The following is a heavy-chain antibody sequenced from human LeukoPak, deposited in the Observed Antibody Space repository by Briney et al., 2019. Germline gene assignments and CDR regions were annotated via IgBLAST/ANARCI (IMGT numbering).Heavy chain of an antibody. CDR2: IYHSGST. D-gene: IGHD2-2*01. J-gene: IGHJ5*02. V-gene: IGHV4-38-2*02. CDR1: GYSISSGYY. Sequence: PSETLSLTCTVSGYSISSGYYWGWIRQPPGKGLEWIGSIYHSGSTYYNPSPNSRVTISVDTSKNQFSLKLSSVTAADTAVYYCARDCSSTSCRRGWFDPWGQGTLVTVSS. CDR3: ARDCSSTSCRRGWFDP.